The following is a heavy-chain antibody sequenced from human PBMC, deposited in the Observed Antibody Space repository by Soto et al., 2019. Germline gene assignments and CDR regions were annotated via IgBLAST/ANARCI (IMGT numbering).Heavy chain of an antibody. J-gene: IGHJ6*02. CDR3: AKEDSSSWHYYYGMDV. CDR1: GFTFSSSW. D-gene: IGHD6-13*01. CDR2: IKEDGSEI. Sequence: VASLRLSFVASGFTFSSSWMSWVRQAPGKGLEWVANIKEDGSEIHYVDSVKGRFTISRDNAKNCLYLQMSSLRAEDTAVYYCAKEDSSSWHYYYGMDVWGQGT. V-gene: IGHV3-7*01.